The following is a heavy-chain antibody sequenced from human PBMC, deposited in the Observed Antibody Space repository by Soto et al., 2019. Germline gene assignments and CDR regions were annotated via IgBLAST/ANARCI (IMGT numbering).Heavy chain of an antibody. D-gene: IGHD3-16*01. CDR1: GYIFVNYG. Sequence: QGQLVQAGDEVKKPGASVKVSCKASGYIFVNYGIAWVRQAPGQGLEWMGWISPYTGNTHSATKVQGRLTMTTDTSTSTAYMDLGSVTSDDTAVYYCVMVDNYVTPTPQDVWGQGTTVTVSS. V-gene: IGHV1-18*01. J-gene: IGHJ6*02. CDR3: VMVDNYVTPTPQDV. CDR2: ISPYTGNT.